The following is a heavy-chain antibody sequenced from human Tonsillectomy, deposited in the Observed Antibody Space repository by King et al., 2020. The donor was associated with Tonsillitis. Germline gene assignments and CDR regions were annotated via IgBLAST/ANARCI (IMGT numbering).Heavy chain of an antibody. V-gene: IGHV3-30*18. CDR3: AKDGQHPLPGIYYYYGMDV. CDR1: GFTFSSYG. J-gene: IGHJ6*02. CDR2: ISYDGSNK. Sequence: VQLVESGGGVVQPGRSLRLSCAASGFTFSSYGMHWVRQAPGKGLEWVAVISYDGSNKYYADSVKGRFTTSRDNSKNTLYLQMNSLRGEDTAVYYCAKDGQHPLPGIYYYYGMDVWGQGTTVTVSS. D-gene: IGHD2-2*01.